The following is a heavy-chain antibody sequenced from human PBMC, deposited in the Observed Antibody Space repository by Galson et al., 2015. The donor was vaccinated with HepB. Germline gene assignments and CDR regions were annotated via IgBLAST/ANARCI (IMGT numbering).Heavy chain of an antibody. CDR3: AKDRAVAAKGGLGY. J-gene: IGHJ4*02. Sequence: SLRLSCAGSGFAFSSYGVTWVRQAPGKGLEWVSSIFGSGVGTYYAESVKGRFTISRDNPRNTVYLQMDSLRVEDTALYYCAKDRAVAAKGGLGYWGRGTLVTVSS. CDR1: GFAFSSYG. CDR2: IFGSGVGT. D-gene: IGHD6-19*01. V-gene: IGHV3-23*01.